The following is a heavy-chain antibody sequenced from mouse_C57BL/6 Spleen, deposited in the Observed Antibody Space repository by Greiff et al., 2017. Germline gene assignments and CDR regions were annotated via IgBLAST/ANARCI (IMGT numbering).Heavy chain of an antibody. Sequence: QVQLKESGPELVKPGASVKISCKASGYSFTSYYIHWVKQRPGQGLEWIGWIYPGSGNTKYNEKFKGKATLTADTSSSTAYMQLSSLTSEDSAVYYCARGGYVGGFAYWGQGTLVTVSA. V-gene: IGHV1-66*01. CDR3: ARGGYVGGFAY. CDR1: GYSFTSYY. CDR2: IYPGSGNT. J-gene: IGHJ3*01. D-gene: IGHD3-2*02.